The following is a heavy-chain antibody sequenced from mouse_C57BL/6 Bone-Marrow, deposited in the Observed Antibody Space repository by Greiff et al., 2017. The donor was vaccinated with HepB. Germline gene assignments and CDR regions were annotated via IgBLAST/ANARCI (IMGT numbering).Heavy chain of an antibody. CDR1: GFNIKDYY. CDR2: IDPEDGDT. D-gene: IGHD1-1*01. V-gene: IGHV14-1*01. Sequence: VQLKQSGAELVRPGASVKLSCTASGFNIKDYYMHWVKQRPEQGLEWIGRIDPEDGDTEYAPKFQGKATMTADTSSNTAYLQLSSLTSEDTAVYYCTPDYYGSSYGSYFDYWGQGTTLTVSS. J-gene: IGHJ2*01. CDR3: TPDYYGSSYGSYFDY.